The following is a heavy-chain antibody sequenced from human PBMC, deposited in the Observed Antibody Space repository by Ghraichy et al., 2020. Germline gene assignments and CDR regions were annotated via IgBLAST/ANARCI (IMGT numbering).Heavy chain of an antibody. Sequence: GGSLRLSCAASGFTFSSYSMNWVRQAPGKGLEWVSYISSSSSTIYYADSVKGRFTISRDNAKNSLYLQMNSLRAEDTAVYYCARVEMATQWGYWGQGTLVTVSS. CDR3: ARVEMATQWGY. V-gene: IGHV3-48*01. J-gene: IGHJ4*02. CDR2: ISSSSSTI. D-gene: IGHD5-24*01. CDR1: GFTFSSYS.